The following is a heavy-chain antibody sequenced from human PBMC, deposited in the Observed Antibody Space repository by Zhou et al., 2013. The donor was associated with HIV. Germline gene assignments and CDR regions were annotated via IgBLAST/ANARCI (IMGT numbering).Heavy chain of an antibody. CDR2: INPSGGST. J-gene: IGHJ6*03. CDR1: GYTFTSYY. Sequence: QVQLVQSGAEVKKPGASVKVSCKASGYTFTSYYMHWVRQAPGQGLEWMGIINPSGGSTSYAQKFQGRVTMTRDTSTSTVYMELSSLRSEDTAVYYCARDRDIAARHPYYYYYYMDVWGKGTTVTVSS. V-gene: IGHV1-46*03. CDR3: ARDRDIAARHPYYYYYYMDV. D-gene: IGHD6-6*01.